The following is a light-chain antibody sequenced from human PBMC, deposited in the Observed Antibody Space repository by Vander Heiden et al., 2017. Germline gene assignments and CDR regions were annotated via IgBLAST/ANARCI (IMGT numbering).Light chain of an antibody. CDR1: QSVLYSSNKKNY. Sequence: DFVITPSPDSLAVSLGERATINCQSSQSVLYSSNKKNYLAWYQQKAGQPPKLLISWASTRESGVPDRFSGSGFGTDFTLTISSLQAEDVALYYCQLYYSTRSHTFGAGTKVEVK. CDR2: WAS. CDR3: QLYYSTRSHT. V-gene: IGKV4-1*01. J-gene: IGKJ4*01.